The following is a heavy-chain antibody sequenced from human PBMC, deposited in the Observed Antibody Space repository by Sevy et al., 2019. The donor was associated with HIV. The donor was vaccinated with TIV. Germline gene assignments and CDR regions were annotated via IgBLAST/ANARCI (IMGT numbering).Heavy chain of an antibody. CDR2: ISYDGSNK. V-gene: IGHV3-30*04. CDR3: ARDNSGAQSY. J-gene: IGHJ4*02. Sequence: SLKISCAASGFTFSSYAMHWVRQAPGKGLEWVAVISYDGSNKYYAESVKGRFTISRDNSKNTLYLQMNSLRAEDTAVYYCARDNSGAQSYWGQGTLVTVSS. CDR1: GFTFSSYA. D-gene: IGHD7-27*01.